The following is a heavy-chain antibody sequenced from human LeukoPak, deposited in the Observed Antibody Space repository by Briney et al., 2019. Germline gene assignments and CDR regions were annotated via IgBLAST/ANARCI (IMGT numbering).Heavy chain of an antibody. D-gene: IGHD6-6*01. CDR3: ARERASIAGRYFDY. CDR2: IYSGGST. V-gene: IGHV3-53*01. Sequence: GGSLRLSCAASGFTVSSNYMSWVRQAPGKGLEWVSVIYSGGSTYYAHSVKGRFTISRDNSKNTLYLQMNSLRAEDTAVYYCARERASIAGRYFDYWGQGTLVTVSS. J-gene: IGHJ4*02. CDR1: GFTVSSNY.